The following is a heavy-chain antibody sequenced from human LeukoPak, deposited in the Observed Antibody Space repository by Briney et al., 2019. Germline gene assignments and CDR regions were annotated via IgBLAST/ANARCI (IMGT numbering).Heavy chain of an antibody. V-gene: IGHV3-7*01. CDR1: GFTFSSYW. J-gene: IGHJ4*02. CDR2: IKPDGSGE. Sequence: PGGSLRHSCAASGFTFSSYWMSWVRQAPGKGLEWVGYIKPDGSGESYMDSVKGRFTISRDNTKNSLFLQMNSLRAEDTAMYYCAKGITGNVRFDHWGQGTLVTVSS. D-gene: IGHD1-20*01. CDR3: AKGITGNVRFDH.